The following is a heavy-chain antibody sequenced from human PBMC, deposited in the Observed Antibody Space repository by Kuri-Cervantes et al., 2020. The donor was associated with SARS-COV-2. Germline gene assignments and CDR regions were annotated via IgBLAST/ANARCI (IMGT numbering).Heavy chain of an antibody. J-gene: IGHJ6*03. CDR1: GGSISSGGYY. V-gene: IGHV4-30-2*01. CDR2: IYHSGST. Sequence: LRLSCTVSGGSISSGGYYWSWIRQPPGKGLEWIGYIYHSGSTYYDPSLKSRVTISVDTSKNQFSLKLSSVTAADTAVYYCAGSSKYYYYMDVWGKGTTVTVSS. CDR3: AGSSKYYYYMDV. D-gene: IGHD2-2*01.